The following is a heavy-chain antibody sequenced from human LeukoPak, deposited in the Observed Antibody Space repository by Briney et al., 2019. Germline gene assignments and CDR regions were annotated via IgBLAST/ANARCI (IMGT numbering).Heavy chain of an antibody. CDR2: INADGSTT. CDR1: GSGFTFNNYW. CDR3: ANERTTVTTDGDY. V-gene: IGHV3-74*01. Sequence: PGGSPRLSCAASGSGFTFNNYWMHWVRQAPGKGLVWVSRINADGSTTSYADSVRGRFTISRDNAKNTLYLQMNSLRAEDTAVYYCANERTTVTTDGDYWGQGTLVTVSS. J-gene: IGHJ4*02. D-gene: IGHD4-17*01.